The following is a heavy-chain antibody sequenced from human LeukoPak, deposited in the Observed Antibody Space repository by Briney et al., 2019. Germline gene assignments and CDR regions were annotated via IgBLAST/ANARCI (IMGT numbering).Heavy chain of an antibody. J-gene: IGHJ4*02. V-gene: IGHV4-59*11. D-gene: IGHD5-24*01. CDR1: GGSTSSHY. Sequence: SETLSLTCTVSGGSTSSHYGSWIRHPPGKGLEWIGYIYYSGSTNYNPSLKSRVTISVDTSKNQFSLKLSSVTAADTAVYYCASSEDGYNIGYFDYWGQGTLVTVSS. CDR3: ASSEDGYNIGYFDY. CDR2: IYYSGST.